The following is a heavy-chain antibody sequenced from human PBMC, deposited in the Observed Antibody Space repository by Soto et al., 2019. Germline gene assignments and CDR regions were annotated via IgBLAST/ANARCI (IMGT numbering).Heavy chain of an antibody. CDR2: IYYSGST. D-gene: IGHD2-21*01. CDR1: GGSISSYY. Sequence: QVQLQESGPGLVKPSETLSLTCTVSGGSISSYYWSWIRQPPGKGLEWIGYIYYSGSTNYNPSLKSRFTISVDTSKNQFSLKLSSVTASDKAVHSCARSDCRYWGQRPLVTVS. J-gene: IGHJ4*02. V-gene: IGHV4-59*01. CDR3: ARSDCRY.